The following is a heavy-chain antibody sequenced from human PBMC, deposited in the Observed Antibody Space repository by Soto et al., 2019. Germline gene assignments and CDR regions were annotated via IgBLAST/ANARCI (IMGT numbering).Heavy chain of an antibody. V-gene: IGHV3-48*02. CDR2: ISSSSSTI. CDR1: GFTFSSYS. D-gene: IGHD2-15*01. Sequence: GGSLRLSCAASGFTFSSYSMNWVRQAPGKGLEWVSYISSSSSTIYYADSVKGRFTISRDNSKNSLYLQMNSLRDEDTAVYYFARSEGYCSFRSCYRAYYCRNGLDVWGQGTTVTVSS. CDR3: ARSEGYCSFRSCYRAYYCRNGLDV. J-gene: IGHJ6*02.